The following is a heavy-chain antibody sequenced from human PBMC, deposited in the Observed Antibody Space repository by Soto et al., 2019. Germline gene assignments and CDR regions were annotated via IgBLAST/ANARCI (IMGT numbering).Heavy chain of an antibody. CDR1: GITFTNYW. J-gene: IGHJ4*02. V-gene: IGHV3-74*01. CDR3: GTVFEH. CDR2: VDSDGRGT. Sequence: EVQLVESGGGSVQPGGSLRLSCVASGITFTNYWMHWVRQVPGKGLVWVARVDSDGRGTSYADFVKGRFTISRDNAKNTLCLQMNNLRVEDTAMYYCGTVFEHWGQGIPVTVSS.